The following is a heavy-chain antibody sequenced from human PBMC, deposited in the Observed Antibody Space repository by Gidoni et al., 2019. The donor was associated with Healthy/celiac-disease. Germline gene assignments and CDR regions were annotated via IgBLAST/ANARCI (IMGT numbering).Heavy chain of an antibody. J-gene: IGHJ4*02. Sequence: QLQLQESGPGLVKPSETLSFTCTVSGGSISSISYYWGWIRQPPGKGLEWIGSIDYSGSTYYNPSLKSRVTISVDTSKNQFSLKLSSVTAADTAVYYCARHAYLAPVPFDYWGQGTLVTVSS. D-gene: IGHD2-21*01. CDR1: GGSISSISYY. CDR3: ARHAYLAPVPFDY. V-gene: IGHV4-39*01. CDR2: IDYSGST.